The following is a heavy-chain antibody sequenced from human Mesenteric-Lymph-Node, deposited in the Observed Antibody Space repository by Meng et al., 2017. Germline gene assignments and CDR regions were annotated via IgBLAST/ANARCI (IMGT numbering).Heavy chain of an antibody. Sequence: VQLVEPGGGLVKPGGALGLSCAASGVNFSTYSMNWVRQAPGRGLEGVSSISSSSSDIYYADSVKGRFTISRDNAKNSLYLQMNSLRAEDTAVYFCAKGGWGEAFDIWGQGTMVTVSS. CDR1: GVNFSTYS. CDR3: AKGGWGEAFDI. V-gene: IGHV3-21*04. J-gene: IGHJ3*02. D-gene: IGHD6-19*01. CDR2: ISSSSSDI.